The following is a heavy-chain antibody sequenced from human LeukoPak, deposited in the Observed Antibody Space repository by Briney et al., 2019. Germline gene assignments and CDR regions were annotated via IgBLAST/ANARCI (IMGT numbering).Heavy chain of an antibody. J-gene: IGHJ4*02. V-gene: IGHV3-66*01. D-gene: IGHD1-26*01. CDR2: LYSSGST. CDR1: GFTVSVNY. CDR3: AAKGNGYSGSYVFAH. Sequence: PGGSLRLSCAASGFTVSVNYMSWVRQAPGKGLEWVSVLYSSGSTNYADSVKGRFTISRDNSEHTLSLQMNSLRVEDTAVYYCAAKGNGYSGSYVFAHWGQGTLVTVSS.